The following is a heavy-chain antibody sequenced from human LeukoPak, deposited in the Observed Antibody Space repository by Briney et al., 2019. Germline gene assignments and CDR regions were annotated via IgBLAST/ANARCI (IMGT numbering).Heavy chain of an antibody. CDR2: MSYSGHT. D-gene: IGHD3-10*01. CDR3: ATNLCGSGNYFAY. J-gene: IGHJ4*02. CDR1: GDSIGRINYF. V-gene: IGHV4-39*07. Sequence: SETLSLTCTISGDSIGRINYFWGWIRQAPGKGLEWIVSMSYSGHTYYNPSLKSRVTTSIDTSKNQLSLNLKSVTAADTAVYYCATNLCGSGNYFAYWGQGTLVTVSS.